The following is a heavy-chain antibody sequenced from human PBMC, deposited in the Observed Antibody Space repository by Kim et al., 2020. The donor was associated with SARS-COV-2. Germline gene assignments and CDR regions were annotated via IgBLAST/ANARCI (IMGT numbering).Heavy chain of an antibody. CDR2: ISHDGSHE. Sequence: GGSLRLSCAASGFTFRTHGMHWVRQAPGKGLEWVAVISHDGSHENYADSVKGRFAIPRDTSKNALYLQMNSLRVEDTAVYYCATDGGSGWFPSYFFDNWGLGTLVTVSS. V-gene: IGHV3-33*05. CDR1: GFTFRTHG. D-gene: IGHD6-19*01. J-gene: IGHJ4*02. CDR3: ATDGGSGWFPSYFFDN.